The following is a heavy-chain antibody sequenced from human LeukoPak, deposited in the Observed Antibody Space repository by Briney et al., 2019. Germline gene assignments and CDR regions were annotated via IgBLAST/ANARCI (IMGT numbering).Heavy chain of an antibody. CDR1: GGTFSSYA. D-gene: IGHD1/OR15-1a*01. CDR2: IIPIFGTA. CDR3: ARGPRTYYYYYYMDV. J-gene: IGHJ6*03. Sequence: GASVKVSCKASGGTFSSYAISWVRQAPGQGLEWMGGIIPIFGTANYAQKFQGRVTNTTDESTSTAYMELSSLRSEDTAVYYCARGPRTYYYYYYMDVWGKGTTVTVSS. V-gene: IGHV1-69*05.